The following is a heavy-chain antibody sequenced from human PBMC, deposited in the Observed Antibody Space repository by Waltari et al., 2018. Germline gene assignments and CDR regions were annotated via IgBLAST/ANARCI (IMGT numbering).Heavy chain of an antibody. J-gene: IGHJ6*02. V-gene: IGHV4-4*07. D-gene: IGHD3-10*01. Sequence: QVQLQESGPGLVKPSETLSLTCTVSGGSISSYYWSWIRQPAGKGLEWIGRIYTSGSTNYNPSLKSRVTMSVDTSKNQFSLKLSSVTAADTAVYYCARDRRYGSGSYSHEYYYYYGMDVWGQGTTVTVSS. CDR3: ARDRRYGSGSYSHEYYYYYGMDV. CDR2: IYTSGST. CDR1: GGSISSYY.